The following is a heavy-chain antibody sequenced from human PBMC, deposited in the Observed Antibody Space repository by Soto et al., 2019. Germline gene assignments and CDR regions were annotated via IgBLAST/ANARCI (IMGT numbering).Heavy chain of an antibody. CDR1: GYTFTSYG. J-gene: IGHJ6*02. CDR3: ARDRVSGVLLSYYYGMDV. D-gene: IGHD1-26*01. V-gene: IGHV1-18*01. Sequence: GASVKVSCKASGYTFTSYGISRVRQAPGQGLEWMGWISAYNGNTNYAQKLQGRVTMTTDTSTSTAYMELRSLRSDDTAVYYCARDRVSGVLLSYYYGMDVWGQGTTVTVSS. CDR2: ISAYNGNT.